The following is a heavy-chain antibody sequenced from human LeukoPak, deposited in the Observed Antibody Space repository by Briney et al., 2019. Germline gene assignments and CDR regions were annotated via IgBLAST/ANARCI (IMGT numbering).Heavy chain of an antibody. Sequence: GGSLRLSCAASGFTFSSYAMSWVRQAPGKGLEWVSAISGSGGSTYYADSVKGRFTISRDNSKNTLYLQMNSLRAEDTAVYYCAKDLYVSSSIAAAGDAFDIWGQGQWSPSLQ. CDR3: AKDLYVSSSIAAAGDAFDI. CDR2: ISGSGGST. D-gene: IGHD6-13*01. V-gene: IGHV3-23*01. CDR1: GFTFSSYA. J-gene: IGHJ3*02.